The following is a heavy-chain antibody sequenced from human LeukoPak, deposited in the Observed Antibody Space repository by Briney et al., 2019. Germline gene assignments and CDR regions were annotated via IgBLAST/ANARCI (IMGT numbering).Heavy chain of an antibody. CDR3: ARTTMVRGVILRANWFDP. Sequence: ASVKVSCKASGYTFTSYYMHWVRQAPGQGLEWMGIINPSGGSTSYAQKFQGRVTMTRDTSTSTVYMELSSLRSEDTAVYYCARTTMVRGVILRANWFDPWGQGTLVTVSS. CDR2: INPSGGST. CDR1: GYTFTSYY. V-gene: IGHV1-46*01. D-gene: IGHD3-10*01. J-gene: IGHJ5*02.